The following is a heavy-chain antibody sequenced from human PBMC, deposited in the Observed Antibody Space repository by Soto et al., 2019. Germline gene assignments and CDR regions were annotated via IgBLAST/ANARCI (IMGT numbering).Heavy chain of an antibody. CDR3: AKDQGAGGSGSYSATHYYYYYGMDV. D-gene: IGHD3-10*01. V-gene: IGHV3-30*18. CDR2: ISYDGSNK. Sequence: ESGGGVVQPGRSLRLSCAASGFTFSSYGMHWVRQAPGKGLEWVAVISYDGSNKYYADSVKGRFTISRDNSKNTLYLQMNSLRAEDTAVYYCAKDQGAGGSGSYSATHYYYYYGMDVWGQGTTVTVSS. J-gene: IGHJ6*02. CDR1: GFTFSSYG.